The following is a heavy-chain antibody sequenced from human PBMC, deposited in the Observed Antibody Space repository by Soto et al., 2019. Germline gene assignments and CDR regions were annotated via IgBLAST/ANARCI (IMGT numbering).Heavy chain of an antibody. J-gene: IGHJ4*02. CDR1: GFTFSSYG. D-gene: IGHD5-18*01. CDR2: ISYDGSNK. V-gene: IGHV3-30*18. CDR3: AKDGLPGYSLSYYFDY. Sequence: PGGSLRLSCAASGFTFSSYGMHWVRQAPGKGLEWVAVISYDGSNKYYADSVKGRFTISRDNSKNTLYLQMNSLRAEDTAVYYCAKDGLPGYSLSYYFDYWGQGTLVTVSS.